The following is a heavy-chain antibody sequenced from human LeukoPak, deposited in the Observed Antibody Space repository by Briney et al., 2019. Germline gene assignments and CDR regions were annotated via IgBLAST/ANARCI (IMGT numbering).Heavy chain of an antibody. J-gene: IGHJ5*02. CDR3: ARNRAAAGDWLDP. CDR2: IRYDGRIK. D-gene: IGHD6-13*01. CDR1: GFTFSAYG. V-gene: IGHV3-30*02. Sequence: PGGSLRISCAASGFTFSAYGVHWVRQAPGKGLVWVAFIRYDGRIKNYADSVKGRFTISRDNSKNTLYLQMNSLTTEDTSLYYCARNRAAAGDWLDPWGQGTLVIVSS.